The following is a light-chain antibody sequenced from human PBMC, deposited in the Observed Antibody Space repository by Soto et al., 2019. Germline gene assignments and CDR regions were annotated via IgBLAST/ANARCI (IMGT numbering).Light chain of an antibody. J-gene: IGKJ5*01. CDR1: QNINNY. CDR2: DAS. CDR3: QQHENLPT. V-gene: IGKV1-33*01. Sequence: DIQITHSPSSLSASVVYRVTITCQASQNINNYLNWYQQKPGRAPKLLIYDASNLEAGVPSRFRGSGSGTDFTFTISRLQPEDIATYYCQQHENLPTFGQGTRLEIK.